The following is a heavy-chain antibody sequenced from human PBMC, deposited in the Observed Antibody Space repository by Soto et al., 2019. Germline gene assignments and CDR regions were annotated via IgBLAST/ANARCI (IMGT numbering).Heavy chain of an antibody. V-gene: IGHV2-70*01. Sequence: SGPTLVNPTQTLTLTCTFSGFSLNTGRMGVTWIRQPPGKALEWLAVIDWDNGKYYSPSLKTRLAISKDTSNNQVVLTMANMDPVDTATYYCARMRGSIDDRYFDYWGQGTRVTVSS. D-gene: IGHD1-1*01. CDR1: GFSLNTGRMG. J-gene: IGHJ4*02. CDR3: ARMRGSIDDRYFDY. CDR2: IDWDNGK.